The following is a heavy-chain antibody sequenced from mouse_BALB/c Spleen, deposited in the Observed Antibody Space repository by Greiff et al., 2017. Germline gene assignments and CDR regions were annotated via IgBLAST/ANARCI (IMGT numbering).Heavy chain of an antibody. CDR1: GYTFTDYA. Sequence: VQLVESGAELVRPGVSVKISCKGSGYTFTDYAMHWVKQSHAKSLEWIGVISTYYGDASYNQKFKGKATMTVDKSSSTAYMELARLTSEDSAIYYCARGRGTYYFDYWGQGTTLTVSS. V-gene: IGHV1S137*01. CDR3: ARGRGTYYFDY. CDR2: ISTYYGDA. J-gene: IGHJ2*01.